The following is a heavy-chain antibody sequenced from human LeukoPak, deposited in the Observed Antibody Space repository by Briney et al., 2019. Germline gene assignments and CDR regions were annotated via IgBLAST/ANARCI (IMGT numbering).Heavy chain of an antibody. V-gene: IGHV4-39*07. CDR2: FSYSGST. Sequence: PSETLSLTCAVSGGSISSSSYYWGWIRQPPGKGLEWVASFSYSGSTYYNPSLKSRVTISVDTSKNQFSLKLSSVTAADTAVYYCARDPGGYEIGNFDYWGQGTLVTVSS. J-gene: IGHJ4*02. CDR3: ARDPGGYEIGNFDY. CDR1: GGSISSSSYY. D-gene: IGHD5-12*01.